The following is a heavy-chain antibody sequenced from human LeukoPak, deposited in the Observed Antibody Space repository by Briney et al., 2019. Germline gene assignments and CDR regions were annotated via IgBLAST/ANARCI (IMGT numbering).Heavy chain of an antibody. V-gene: IGHV1-69*01. Sequence: SVKVSCKASGGTFSSYAISWVRQAPGQGLEWMGGIIPIFGTANYAQKFQGRVTITADESTSTAYMELRSLRSDDTAVYYCARDTMVRGVIRGLFDPWGQGTLVTVSS. CDR1: GGTFSSYA. J-gene: IGHJ5*02. D-gene: IGHD3-10*01. CDR3: ARDTMVRGVIRGLFDP. CDR2: IIPIFGTA.